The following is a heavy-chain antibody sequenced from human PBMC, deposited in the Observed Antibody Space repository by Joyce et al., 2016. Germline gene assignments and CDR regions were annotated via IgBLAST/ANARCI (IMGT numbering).Heavy chain of an antibody. V-gene: IGHV3-21*01. D-gene: IGHD2-8*01. CDR3: ARSSYTNGIFDY. Sequence: PGGSLRLSCAASGFTFSSYSMSWVRQAPRKGLEWVSSLSSSSSYIKYTDSVKGRFTISRDNAKNSLYLQMNSLRVEDTAVYYCARSSYTNGIFDYWGQGTLVTVSS. J-gene: IGHJ4*02. CDR2: LSSSSSYI. CDR1: GFTFSSYS.